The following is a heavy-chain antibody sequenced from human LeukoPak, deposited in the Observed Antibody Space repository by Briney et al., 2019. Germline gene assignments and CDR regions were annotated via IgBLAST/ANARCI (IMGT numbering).Heavy chain of an antibody. J-gene: IGHJ6*03. V-gene: IGHV4-59*01. CDR3: ARGSGSYYYHYYYMDV. CDR2: IYYSGST. CDR1: GGSISSYY. Sequence: PSETLSLTCTVSGGSISSYYWSWLRQPPGKGLEWIGYIYYSGSTNYNPSLKSRVTISVDTSKNQFSLKLSSVTAADTAVYYCARGSGSYYYHYYYMDVWGKGTTVTVSS. D-gene: IGHD1-26*01.